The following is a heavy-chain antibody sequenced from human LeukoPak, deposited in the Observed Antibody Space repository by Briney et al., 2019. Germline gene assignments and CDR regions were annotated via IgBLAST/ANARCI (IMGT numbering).Heavy chain of an antibody. CDR2: ISYDGSNK. D-gene: IGHD4-23*01. V-gene: IGHV3-30-3*01. Sequence: PGGSLGLSCAASGFTFSSYAMHWVRQAPGKGLEWVAVISYDGSNKYYADSVKGRFTISRDNSKNTLYLQMNSLRAEDTAVYYCAKIHYGGNTDYFDYWGQGTLVTVSS. CDR1: GFTFSSYA. CDR3: AKIHYGGNTDYFDY. J-gene: IGHJ4*02.